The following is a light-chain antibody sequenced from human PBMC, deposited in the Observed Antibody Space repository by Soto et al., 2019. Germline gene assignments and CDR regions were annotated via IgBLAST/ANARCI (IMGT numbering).Light chain of an antibody. CDR1: QSISRW. CDR3: QQYNGYSTWT. Sequence: DIQMTQSPSTLSASVGDRVTITCRASQSISRWLSWYQQKPGKAPKVLIWDASSLQRGVPSRFSGSGSGTEFTLTISSLQPDDFATYYCQQYNGYSTWTFGQGTKVEIK. J-gene: IGKJ1*01. CDR2: DAS. V-gene: IGKV1-5*01.